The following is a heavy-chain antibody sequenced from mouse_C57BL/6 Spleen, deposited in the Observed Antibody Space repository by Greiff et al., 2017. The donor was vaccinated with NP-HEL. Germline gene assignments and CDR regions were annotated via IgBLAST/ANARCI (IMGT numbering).Heavy chain of an antibody. V-gene: IGHV1-64*01. CDR1: GYTFTSYW. Sequence: QVQLQQPGAELVKPGASVKLSCKASGYTFTSYWMHWVKQRPGQGLEWIGMIHPNSGSTNYNEKFKSKATLTVDKSSSTAYMQLSSLTSEDSAVYYCAREGLSTFYFDYWGQGTTLTGSS. J-gene: IGHJ2*01. CDR2: IHPNSGST. CDR3: AREGLSTFYFDY. D-gene: IGHD5-5*01.